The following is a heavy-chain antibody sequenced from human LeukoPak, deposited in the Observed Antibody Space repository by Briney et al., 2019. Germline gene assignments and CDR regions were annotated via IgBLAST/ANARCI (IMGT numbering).Heavy chain of an antibody. CDR1: GFTFNSYG. Sequence: GRSLRLSCAASGFTFNSYGMHWVRQAPGKGLEWVAVIWYDGSNKYYADSVKGRFTISRDNSKNTLYLQMNSLRAEDTAVYYCARDLGYGDYEGLYYYGMDVWGQGTTVTVSS. D-gene: IGHD4-17*01. CDR3: ARDLGYGDYEGLYYYGMDV. V-gene: IGHV3-33*01. CDR2: IWYDGSNK. J-gene: IGHJ6*02.